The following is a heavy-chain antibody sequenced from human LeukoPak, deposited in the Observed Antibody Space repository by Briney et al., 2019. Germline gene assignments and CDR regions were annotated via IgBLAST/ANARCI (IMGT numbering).Heavy chain of an antibody. CDR2: ISAYNGNT. J-gene: IGHJ4*02. Sequence: ASVKVSCKASGGTFSSYAISWVRQAPGQGLEWMGWISAYNGNTNYAQKLQGRVTMTTDTSTSTAYMELRSLRSDDTAVYYCASASGSGSYYSKYWGQGTLVTVSS. CDR1: GGTFSSYA. CDR3: ASASGSGSYYSKY. V-gene: IGHV1-18*01. D-gene: IGHD3-10*01.